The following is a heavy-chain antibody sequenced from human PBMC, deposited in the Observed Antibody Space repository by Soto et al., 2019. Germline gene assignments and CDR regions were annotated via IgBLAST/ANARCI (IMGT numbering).Heavy chain of an antibody. Sequence: PGGSLRLSCTASGFTFSSYTMNWVRQAPGKGLEWVSSITGSGGSTYYADSVKGRFTISRDNSKDTLYLQMNGLRADDTAVYYCAKGGPHCSDSNCYFWGKGTQVTVSS. CDR2: ITGSGGST. V-gene: IGHV3-23*01. CDR3: AKGGPHCSDSNCYF. CDR1: GFTFSSYT. J-gene: IGHJ4*02. D-gene: IGHD2-2*01.